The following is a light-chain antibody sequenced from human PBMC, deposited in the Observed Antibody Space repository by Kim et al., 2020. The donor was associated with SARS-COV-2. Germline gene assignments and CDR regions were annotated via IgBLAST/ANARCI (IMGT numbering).Light chain of an antibody. J-gene: IGLJ1*01. CDR3: NSRDSSGNHP. V-gene: IGLV3-19*01. CDR2: GKN. Sequence: VAWGQTVRITCQGDSLRSYYASWYQQKPGQAPVLVIYGKNNRPSGIPDRFSGSSSGNTASLTITGAQAEDEADYYCNSRDSSGNHPFGTGTKVTVL. CDR1: SLRSYY.